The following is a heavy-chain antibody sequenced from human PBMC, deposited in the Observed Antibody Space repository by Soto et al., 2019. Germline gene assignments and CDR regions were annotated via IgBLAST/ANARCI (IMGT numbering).Heavy chain of an antibody. CDR1: GGSFSGYY. Sequence: QVQLQQWGAGLLKPSETLSLTCAVYGGSFSGYYWTWIRQPPGTGLEWIGEINHSGSTNYNPTLKRRSTKSVDTSKKQFPPKPTSVTAPDTAVYYCARDKITGLFDYWGQGTLVTVSS. D-gene: IGHD2-8*02. CDR3: ARDKITGLFDY. V-gene: IGHV4-34*01. J-gene: IGHJ4*02. CDR2: INHSGST.